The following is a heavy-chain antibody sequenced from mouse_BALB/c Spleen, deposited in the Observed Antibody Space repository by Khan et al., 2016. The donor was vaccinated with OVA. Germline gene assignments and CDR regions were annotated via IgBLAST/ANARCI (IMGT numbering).Heavy chain of an antibody. D-gene: IGHD1-3*01. V-gene: IGHV2-9*02. Sequence: QMQLKQSGPGLVTPSQTLSITCTVSGFSFTSSGIHWVRQPPGKGLKWLGLIWTRCSTNYNSALISRLCISKDNSKSQVFLKMNSRKTDDTAMYYCARLEDIWGQGTTLTGSS. CDR3: ARLEDI. J-gene: IGHJ2*01. CDR1: GFSFTSSG. CDR2: IWTRCST.